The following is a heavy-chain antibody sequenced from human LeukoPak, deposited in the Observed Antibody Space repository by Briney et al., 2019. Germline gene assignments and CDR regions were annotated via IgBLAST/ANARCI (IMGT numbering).Heavy chain of an antibody. J-gene: IGHJ4*02. CDR3: ARHGVPMAGYSSSWYSRWFDY. V-gene: IGHV4-30-2*01. CDR2: IYHSGST. CDR1: GGSISSGGYY. Sequence: SQTLSLTCTVSGGSISSGGYYWSWIRQPPGKGLEWIGYIYHSGSTYYNPSLKSRVTISVDTSKNQFSLKLSSVTAADTAVYYCARHGVPMAGYSSSWYSRWFDYWGQGTLVTVSS. D-gene: IGHD6-13*01.